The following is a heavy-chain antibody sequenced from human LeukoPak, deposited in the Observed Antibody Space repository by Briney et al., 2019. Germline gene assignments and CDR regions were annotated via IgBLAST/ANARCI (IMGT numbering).Heavy chain of an antibody. CDR2: IYYSGST. V-gene: IGHV4-59*08. CDR1: GGSISSYY. CDR3: ARSGVVVAAFDY. D-gene: IGHD2-15*01. Sequence: SETLSLTCTVSGGSISSYYWSWIRQPPGKGLEWIGYIYYSGSTNYNPSLKSRVTISVDKSKNQFSLKLSSVTAADTAVCYCARSGVVVAAFDYWGQGTLVAVSS. J-gene: IGHJ4*02.